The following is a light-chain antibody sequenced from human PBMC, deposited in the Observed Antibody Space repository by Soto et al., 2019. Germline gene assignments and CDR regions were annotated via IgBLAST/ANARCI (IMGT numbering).Light chain of an antibody. CDR1: QSISTSS. V-gene: IGKV3-11*01. J-gene: IGKJ5*01. CDR3: QQRSNWPPIT. CDR2: GAF. Sequence: EIVLTQSPGTLSLSPGERATLNCRASQSISTSSLAWYRQKPGQAPRLLIYGAFNRATGIPARFSGSGSGTDFTLTISSLEPEDFAVYYRQQRSNWPPITFGQGTRLEIK.